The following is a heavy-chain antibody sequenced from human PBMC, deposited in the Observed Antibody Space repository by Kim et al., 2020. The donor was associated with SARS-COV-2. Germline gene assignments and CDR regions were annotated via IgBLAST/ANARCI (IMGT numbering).Heavy chain of an antibody. D-gene: IGHD3-16*01. V-gene: IGHV1-69*04. J-gene: IGHJ4*02. CDR2: IIPLLGAT. CDR3: ATTSINISFFEH. Sequence: SVKVSCKASGSTVNNYAINWVRQAPGHGLEWVGRIIPLLGATHSAQSFQGRVTITADKSTNTGYMELSSLRSDDTAVYFCATTSINISFFEHWGQGALV. CDR1: GSTVNNYA.